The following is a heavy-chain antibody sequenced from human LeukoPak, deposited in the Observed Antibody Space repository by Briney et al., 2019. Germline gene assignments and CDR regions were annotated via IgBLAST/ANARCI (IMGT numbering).Heavy chain of an antibody. V-gene: IGHV4-61*02. CDR2: IYTSGSI. CDR1: GGSISSGSLY. Sequence: SETLSLTCTVSGGSISSGSLYWSWIRQPAGKGLEWIGRIYTSGSINYNPSLMSRVTISVDTSKNQFSLKLNSKTAADTAVYYCARGTAVTFDYWGQGTLVTVSS. J-gene: IGHJ4*02. D-gene: IGHD4-17*01. CDR3: ARGTAVTFDY.